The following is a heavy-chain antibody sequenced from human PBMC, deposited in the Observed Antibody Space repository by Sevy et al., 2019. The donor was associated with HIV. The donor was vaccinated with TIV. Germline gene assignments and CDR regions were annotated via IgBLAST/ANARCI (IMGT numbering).Heavy chain of an antibody. D-gene: IGHD3-3*01. V-gene: IGHV1-24*01. CDR1: GYTLTEFS. Sequence: ASVKVSCQVSGYTLTEFSMHWVRQTPGKGLEWMATFDPEDGETVYAQKFQGRVTMAEDTSTDTAYMELSSLGSEDTAVYYCARGPFLEWLLGHYYYYYGMDVWGQGTTVTVSS. J-gene: IGHJ6*02. CDR2: FDPEDGET. CDR3: ARGPFLEWLLGHYYYYYGMDV.